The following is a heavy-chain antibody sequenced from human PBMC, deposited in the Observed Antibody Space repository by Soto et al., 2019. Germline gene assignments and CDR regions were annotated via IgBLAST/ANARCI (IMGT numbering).Heavy chain of an antibody. CDR3: ARDPAQYGEPRWYFDL. CDR1: GFTFSSYG. D-gene: IGHD4-17*01. J-gene: IGHJ2*01. Sequence: QVQLVESGGGVVQPGRSLRLSCAASGFTFSSYGMHWVRQAPGKGLEWVAVIWYDGSNKYYADSVKGRFTISRDNSKNTLYLQMNSLRAEDTAVYYCARDPAQYGEPRWYFDLWGRGTLVTVSS. CDR2: IWYDGSNK. V-gene: IGHV3-33*01.